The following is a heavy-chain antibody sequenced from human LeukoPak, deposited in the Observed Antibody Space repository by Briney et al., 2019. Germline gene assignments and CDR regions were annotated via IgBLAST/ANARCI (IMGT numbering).Heavy chain of an antibody. J-gene: IGHJ6*02. CDR1: GGTFSSYA. Sequence: ASVKVSCKASGGTFSSYAISWVRQAPGQGLEWMGRIIPILGIANYAQKFQGRVTITADKSTSTAYMELSSLRSGGTAVYYCAGPTQHYYYYGMDVWGQGTTVTVSS. D-gene: IGHD2-2*01. CDR3: AGPTQHYYYYGMDV. V-gene: IGHV1-69*04. CDR2: IIPILGIA.